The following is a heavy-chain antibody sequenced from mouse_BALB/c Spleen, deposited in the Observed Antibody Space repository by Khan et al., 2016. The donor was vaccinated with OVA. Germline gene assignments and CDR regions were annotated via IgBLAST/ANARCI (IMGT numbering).Heavy chain of an antibody. V-gene: IGHV2-9*02. CDR2: IWTGGST. CDR1: GFSLTSYG. D-gene: IGHD1-1*01. J-gene: IGHJ1*01. CDR3: ARDLGSSHWYFDV. Sequence: QMQLEESGPGLVAPSQSLSITCTVSGFSLTSYGVHWVRQPPGKGLEWLGVIWTGGSTNYNSALRSRLTNNKDNSKSQVFLKMNNLQTDDTAMYCCARDLGSSHWYFDVWGAGTTVTVSS.